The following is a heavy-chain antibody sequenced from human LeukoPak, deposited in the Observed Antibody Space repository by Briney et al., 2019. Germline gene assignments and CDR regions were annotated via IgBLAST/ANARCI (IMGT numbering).Heavy chain of an antibody. CDR3: VRGTGY. Sequence: PGGSLRLSCSVSGFTFSTYVMHWVRQALGKGLEYVSAISSNGDSTYYADSVKGRFTISRDNSKNTLYLQMSSLRADDTAVYYCVRGTGYWGQGTLVTVSS. V-gene: IGHV3-64D*06. CDR1: GFTFSTYV. J-gene: IGHJ4*02. CDR2: ISSNGDST.